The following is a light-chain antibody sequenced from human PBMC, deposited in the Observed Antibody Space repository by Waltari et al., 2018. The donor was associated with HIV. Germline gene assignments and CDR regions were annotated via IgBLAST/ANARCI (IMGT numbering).Light chain of an antibody. V-gene: IGLV6-57*03. CDR3: QSFDTTNHWV. J-gene: IGLJ3*02. CDR2: DDR. CDR1: SGNIANNY. Sequence: FMLTQPHSVSESPGKTVIISCTRDSGNIANNYVQWFQRRPGRAPTTLLYDDRRRPSVVPARFSASIDRSSNSASLTISGVMTEDEADYYCQSFDTTNHWVFGGGTKLTVL.